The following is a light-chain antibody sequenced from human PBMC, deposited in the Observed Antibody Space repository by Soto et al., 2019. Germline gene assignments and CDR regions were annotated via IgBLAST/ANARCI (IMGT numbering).Light chain of an antibody. V-gene: IGLV1-51*02. CDR2: ESD. CDR3: GTWDTSLSVE. CDR1: SSNIGNNY. J-gene: IGLJ2*01. Sequence: QSVLTQPPSVSAAPGQMVTISCSGSSSNIGNNYVSWYQQLPGTAPKLLIYESDKRPSGIPDRFSGSKSGTSATLGIAGLQTGDEADYYCGTWDTSLSVEFGGGTKLTVL.